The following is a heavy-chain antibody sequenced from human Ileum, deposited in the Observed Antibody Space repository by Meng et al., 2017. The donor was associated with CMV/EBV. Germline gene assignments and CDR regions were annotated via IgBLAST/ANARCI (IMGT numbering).Heavy chain of an antibody. J-gene: IGHJ4*02. CDR1: GLTFSSYA. CDR2: ISYDGSNK. Sequence: GESLKISCAASGLTFSSYAMHWVRQAPGTGLEWVAVISYDGSNKYYADSVKGRFTISRDNSKNTLYLQMNSLRAEDTAVYYCARARYSGSYGYFDYWGQGTLVTVSS. D-gene: IGHD1-26*01. V-gene: IGHV3-30-3*01. CDR3: ARARYSGSYGYFDY.